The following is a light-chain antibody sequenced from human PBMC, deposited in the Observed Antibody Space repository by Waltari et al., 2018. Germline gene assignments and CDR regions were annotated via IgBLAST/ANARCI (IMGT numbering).Light chain of an antibody. CDR3: QQYGSSPYS. CDR1: QTLNSNY. CDR2: AAS. Sequence: EIVLTQSPGTLSLSAGERATLFCKASQTLNSNYLAWYQQKPSQSPGLLIFAASRRATGIPDRFSGSGSGTDFTRTISRLETEDSALYYCQQYGSSPYSFGQGARVEIK. J-gene: IGKJ2*01. V-gene: IGKV3-20*01.